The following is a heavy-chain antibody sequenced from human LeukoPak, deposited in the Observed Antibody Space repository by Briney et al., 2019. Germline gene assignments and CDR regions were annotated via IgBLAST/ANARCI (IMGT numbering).Heavy chain of an antibody. Sequence: SETLSLTCTVSGGSISSYYWSWIRQPPGKGLEWIGYIYYSGSTNYNPSLKSRVTISVDTSKNQFSLKLSSVTAADTAVYYCARGITRIDYWGQGTLVTVSS. CDR3: ARGITRIDY. CDR2: IYYSGST. CDR1: GGSISSYY. J-gene: IGHJ4*02. V-gene: IGHV4-59*01.